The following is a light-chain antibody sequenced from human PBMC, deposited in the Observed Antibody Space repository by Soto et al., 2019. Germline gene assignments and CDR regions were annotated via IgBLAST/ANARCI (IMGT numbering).Light chain of an antibody. CDR1: QSVTSY. V-gene: IGKV3-11*01. J-gene: IGKJ4*01. CDR2: DIS. Sequence: DIILTQSPATLSLSPGERATLSCRASQSVTSYLAWYQQKPGQAPRLLMSDISNSATGVPARFSGRGYGTDFNLTISSLEPEDFAVYYCQQRTNWSPPAFGGGTKVEIK. CDR3: QQRTNWSPPA.